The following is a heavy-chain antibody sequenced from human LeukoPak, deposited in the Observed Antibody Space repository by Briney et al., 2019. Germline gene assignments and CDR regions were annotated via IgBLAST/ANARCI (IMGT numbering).Heavy chain of an antibody. V-gene: IGHV3-23*01. Sequence: GGSLRLSFEASGFTFSSYAMSWGRQAPGKGLGGVSAIICSGGSTYYPGSGKGRFTISRDNSKNTLYLQMNSLRAEDTAVYYCANLYGSGSPSFDYWGQGTLVTVSS. J-gene: IGHJ4*02. D-gene: IGHD3-10*01. CDR3: ANLYGSGSPSFDY. CDR1: GFTFSSYA. CDR2: IICSGGST.